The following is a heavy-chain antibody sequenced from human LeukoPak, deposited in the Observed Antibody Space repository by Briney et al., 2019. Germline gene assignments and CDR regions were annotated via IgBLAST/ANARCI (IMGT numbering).Heavy chain of an antibody. D-gene: IGHD3-22*01. V-gene: IGHV1-18*01. J-gene: IGHJ4*02. CDR3: ARDLHYYDSSGYLPLDY. CDR2: ISAYNGNT. CDR1: GYTFTSYG. Sequence: ASVKVSCKASGYTFTSYGISWVRQAPGQGLEWMGWISAYNGNTNYAQKLQGRVTMTTDTSTSTAYMELSRLRSDDTAVYYCARDLHYYDSSGYLPLDYWGQGTLVTVSS.